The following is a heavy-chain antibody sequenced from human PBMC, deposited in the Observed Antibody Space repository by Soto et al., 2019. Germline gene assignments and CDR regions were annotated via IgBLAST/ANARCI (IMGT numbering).Heavy chain of an antibody. CDR1: GFTFSSYW. Sequence: EVQLVESGGDLVQPGGSLRLSCAASGFTFSSYWMAWVRQSPGKGREWVASMIQHGSDIQYVDSVRGRFTISRDNARNLLYLQMNTLRVEDTAIYDCATDTYCPATCYRGHGNWGQGTLVTVSS. CDR3: ATDTYCPATCYRGHGN. CDR2: MIQHGSDI. V-gene: IGHV3-7*03. J-gene: IGHJ4*02. D-gene: IGHD2-8*02.